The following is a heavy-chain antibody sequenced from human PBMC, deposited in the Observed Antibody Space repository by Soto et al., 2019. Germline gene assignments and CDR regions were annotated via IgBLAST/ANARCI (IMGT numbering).Heavy chain of an antibody. Sequence: QVPLQQSGPGLVKPSQTLSLTCAISGDSVSSNRAAWGWIRQSPSGGLEWLGRTYYRSRWFTDYAESVKSRISIKPDTYRNQLALQLNSVTPEDTAVYYCAREDSAAANDAFDRWGHGTMVTVSS. V-gene: IGHV6-1*01. CDR2: TYYRSRWFT. D-gene: IGHD3-10*01. CDR3: AREDSAAANDAFDR. J-gene: IGHJ3*02. CDR1: GDSVSSNRAA.